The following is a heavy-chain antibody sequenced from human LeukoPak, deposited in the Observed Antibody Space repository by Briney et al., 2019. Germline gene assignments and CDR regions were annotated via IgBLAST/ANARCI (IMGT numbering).Heavy chain of an antibody. CDR2: IGTAGDT. D-gene: IGHD6-19*01. J-gene: IGHJ4*02. CDR3: ARGAGVTREIDH. V-gene: IGHV3-13*01. CDR1: GFTFSNYD. Sequence: GGSLRLSCAASGFTFSNYDMHWVRQVTGKGLEWVSAIGTAGDTYYPGSVKGRFTISRENAKNSSYLQMNSLRAGDTAVYYCARGAGVTREIDHWGQGTLVTVSS.